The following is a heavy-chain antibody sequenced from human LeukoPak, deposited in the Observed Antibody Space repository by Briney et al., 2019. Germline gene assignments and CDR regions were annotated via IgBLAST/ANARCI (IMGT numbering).Heavy chain of an antibody. D-gene: IGHD3-10*01. CDR3: ATRSQTGVAFDI. CDR1: GFTFSSYS. J-gene: IGHJ3*02. CDR2: ISSSSSYI. Sequence: PGGSLRLSCAASGFTFSSYSMNWVRQAPGKGLEWVSSISSSSSYIYYADSVKGRFTISRDNAKNSLYLQMSSLRAEDTAVYYCATRSQTGVAFDIWGQGTMVTVSS. V-gene: IGHV3-21*01.